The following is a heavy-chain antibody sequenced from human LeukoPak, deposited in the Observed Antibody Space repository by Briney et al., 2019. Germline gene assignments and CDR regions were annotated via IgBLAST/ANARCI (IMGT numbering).Heavy chain of an antibody. CDR3: ARGYSYGYEGGQIDY. D-gene: IGHD5-18*01. Sequence: ASVKVSCKASGYTFTGYYMHWVRQAPGQGLEWMGWINPNSGGTNYAQKFQGRVTMTRDTSISTAYMELSRLRSDDTAVYYCARGYSYGYEGGQIDYWGQGTLVTVSS. CDR2: INPNSGGT. V-gene: IGHV1-2*02. J-gene: IGHJ4*02. CDR1: GYTFTGYY.